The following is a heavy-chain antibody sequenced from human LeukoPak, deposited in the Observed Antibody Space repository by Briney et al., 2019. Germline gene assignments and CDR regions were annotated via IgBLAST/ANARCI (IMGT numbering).Heavy chain of an antibody. CDR2: IYHSGST. Sequence: ASETLSLTCTVSGYSISSGYYWGWIRQPPGKGLEWIGSIYHSGSTYYNPSLKSRVTISVDTSKNQFSLKLSSVTAADTAVYYCARDDDSSGYYYLPSPIPSPPLPVVWGQGTLVTVSS. CDR1: GYSISSGYY. D-gene: IGHD3-22*01. J-gene: IGHJ4*02. V-gene: IGHV4-38-2*02. CDR3: ARDDDSSGYYYLPSPIPSPPLPVV.